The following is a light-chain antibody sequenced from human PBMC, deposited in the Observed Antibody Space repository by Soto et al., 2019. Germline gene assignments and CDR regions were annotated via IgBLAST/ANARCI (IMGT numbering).Light chain of an antibody. CDR2: GAS. Sequence: EVVLTQSPGTLSLSAGERATLSFRSSQSVATNSFAWYQQRPGQAPRLLIYGASSRATGIPDRFSGSGSRTDFTLTITRLEPEDFAVYYCHQYGTTPQTFGQGTKVDTK. J-gene: IGKJ1*01. CDR1: QSVATNS. CDR3: HQYGTTPQT. V-gene: IGKV3-20*01.